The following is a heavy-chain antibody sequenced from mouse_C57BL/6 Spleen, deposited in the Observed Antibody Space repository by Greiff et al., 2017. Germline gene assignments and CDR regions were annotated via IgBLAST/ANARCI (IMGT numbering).Heavy chain of an antibody. CDR1: GYTFTSYW. Sequence: VQLQQSGAELVKPGASVKMSCKASGYTFTSYWITWVKQRPGQGLEWIGDIYPGSGSTNYNEKFKSKATLTVDTSSCTAYMQLSSLTSEDSAVYYCARRGDAMDYWGQGSSVTVSS. CDR3: ARRGDAMDY. V-gene: IGHV1-55*01. J-gene: IGHJ4*01. CDR2: IYPGSGST.